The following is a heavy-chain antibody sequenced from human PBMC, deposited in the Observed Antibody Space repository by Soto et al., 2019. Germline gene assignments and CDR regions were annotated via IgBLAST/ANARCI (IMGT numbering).Heavy chain of an antibody. CDR3: ARLQAAAGDNDLTFDY. J-gene: IGHJ4*02. CDR2: IYIGDSDT. Sequence: GESLKISCKGSGYSFNTYWIAWVRQMPGKGLEWMGIIYIGDSDTKYSPSFQGHVTISADKSISTAYLQWSSLKASDTAMYYCARLQAAAGDNDLTFDYWGQGTLVTVSS. V-gene: IGHV5-51*01. D-gene: IGHD6-13*01. CDR1: GYSFNTYW.